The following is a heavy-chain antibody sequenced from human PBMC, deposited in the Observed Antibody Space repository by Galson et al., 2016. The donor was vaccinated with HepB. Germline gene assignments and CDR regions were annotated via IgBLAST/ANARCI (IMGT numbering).Heavy chain of an antibody. Sequence: LRLSCAASGFSFSSYAMSWVRQAPGKGLEWVSGITSGGTTYYADSVKGRFTISRDNSKNILYLQMKSLRDEDTAVYYCAKRPYSYGWRYGMDVWGQGTTVTVSS. D-gene: IGHD5-18*01. CDR2: ITSGGTT. V-gene: IGHV3-23*01. CDR3: AKRPYSYGWRYGMDV. J-gene: IGHJ6*02. CDR1: GFSFSSYA.